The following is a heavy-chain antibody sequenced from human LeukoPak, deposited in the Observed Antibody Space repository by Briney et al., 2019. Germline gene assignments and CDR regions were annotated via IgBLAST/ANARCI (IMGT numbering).Heavy chain of an antibody. CDR2: ISISSSYI. CDR3: ARDRETTVTFPHYMDV. J-gene: IGHJ6*03. CDR1: GFTFSTYS. D-gene: IGHD4-11*01. Sequence: PGGSPRLSCAASGFTFSTYSMNWVRQAPGKGLEWVSSISISSSYIYYTDSVKGRFTISRDNAKNSLYLQMNSLRAEDTAVYYCARDRETTVTFPHYMDVWGKGTTVTVSS. V-gene: IGHV3-21*01.